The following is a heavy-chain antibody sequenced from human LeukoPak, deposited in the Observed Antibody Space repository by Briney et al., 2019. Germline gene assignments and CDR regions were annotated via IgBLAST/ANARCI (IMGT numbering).Heavy chain of an antibody. D-gene: IGHD2-2*01. J-gene: IGHJ4*02. CDR2: INSGWSST. V-gene: IGHV3-74*01. CDR3: AKGGSTVIDY. CDR1: GFTFTNYW. Sequence: GGSRRLSCAASGFTFTNYWMHWVRQAPGKGLVWVSRINSGWSSTNYADSVKGRFTVSRDNAKNTLYLQMTSLRAEDTAVYYCAKGGSTVIDYWGQGTLVTVSS.